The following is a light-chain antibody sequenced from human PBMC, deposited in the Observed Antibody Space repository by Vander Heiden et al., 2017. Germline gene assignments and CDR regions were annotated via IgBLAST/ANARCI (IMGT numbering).Light chain of an antibody. J-gene: IGLJ2*01. CDR2: GNN. Sequence: QSVLTQPPSVSGAPGQRVTISCTGSSSNIGAGYDVHWYQQLPGTAPKLLIYGNNNRPSGVPDRFSGSKSGTTASLAINGLQAEDEADYYCQSYDSSLNGVVFGGGTKLTVL. CDR1: SSNIGAGYD. V-gene: IGLV1-40*01. CDR3: QSYDSSLNGVV.